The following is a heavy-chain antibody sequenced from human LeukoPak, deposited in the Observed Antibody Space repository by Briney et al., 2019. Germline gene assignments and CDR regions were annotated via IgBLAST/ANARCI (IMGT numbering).Heavy chain of an antibody. Sequence: SETLSLTCNVSGGSISSSSYYWGWIRQPPGKGLEWIGSMYYSGSSYYNPSLKSRVTISVDTSKNQFSLKLSSVTAADTAVYYCARGSEGIAAAGTGSYYYYYYMDVWGKGTTVTISS. V-gene: IGHV4-39*07. J-gene: IGHJ6*03. CDR2: MYYSGSS. CDR3: ARGSEGIAAAGTGSYYYYYYMDV. D-gene: IGHD6-13*01. CDR1: GGSISSSSYY.